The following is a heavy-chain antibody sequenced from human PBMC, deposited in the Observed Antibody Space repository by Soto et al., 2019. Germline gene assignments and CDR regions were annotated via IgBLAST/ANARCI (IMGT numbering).Heavy chain of an antibody. J-gene: IGHJ6*02. CDR3: ARVSGSYYYGMDV. D-gene: IGHD1-26*01. Sequence: QVQLQESGPGLVKPSGTLSLTCAVSGGSISSSNWWSWVRQPPGKGLEWIGEIYHSGSTNYNPSLQSRVTISVAKSKNQFSLKLSSVTAAATAVYYCARVSGSYYYGMDVWGQGTTVTVSS. CDR2: IYHSGST. CDR1: GGSISSSNW. V-gene: IGHV4-4*02.